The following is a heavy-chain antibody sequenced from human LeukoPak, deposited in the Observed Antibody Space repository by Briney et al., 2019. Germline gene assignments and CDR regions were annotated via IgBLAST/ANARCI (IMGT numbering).Heavy chain of an antibody. D-gene: IGHD1-14*01. CDR2: ISAYNGNT. Sequence: GASVKVSCKASGYTFTSYGISWVRQAPGQGLEWMRWISAYNGNTNYAQKLQGRVTMTTDTSASTAYMELRSLRSDDTAVYYCARGTGVLYYYGMDVWGQGTTVTVSS. CDR3: ARGTGVLYYYGMDV. CDR1: GYTFTSYG. J-gene: IGHJ6*02. V-gene: IGHV1-18*01.